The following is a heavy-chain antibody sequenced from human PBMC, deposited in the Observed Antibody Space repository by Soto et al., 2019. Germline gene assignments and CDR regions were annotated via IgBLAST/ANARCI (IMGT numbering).Heavy chain of an antibody. Sequence: QVHLVQSGAEVKKPGASVKVSCKASGYSFSNHGITWVRQAPGQGLEWMGWISASNGNTKYAQRFQGRVTVTTDTSTSTAYMELRSLKLDDTAVYYCARVGDPYDLLTGPFDYWGQGTLVTVSS. CDR2: ISASNGNT. J-gene: IGHJ4*02. CDR3: ARVGDPYDLLTGPFDY. V-gene: IGHV1-18*01. CDR1: GYSFSNHG. D-gene: IGHD3-9*01.